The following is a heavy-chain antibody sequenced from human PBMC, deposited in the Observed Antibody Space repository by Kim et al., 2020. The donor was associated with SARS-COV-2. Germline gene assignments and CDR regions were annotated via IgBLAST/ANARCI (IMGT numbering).Heavy chain of an antibody. CDR1: GCTVSNSY. D-gene: IGHD2-21*02. CDR3: ARVRIAGTANNCYYYGMDV. J-gene: IGHJ6*02. V-gene: IGHV3-53*01. Sequence: GGSLRLSCAASGCTVSNSYMSWVRRAPGKGLEWVSVTYSGGTTYYADSVKGRFTVSTDNSKNTLYLQMNSLRAEDAAVYYCARVRIAGTANNCYYYGMDVWGQGTTVTVSS. CDR2: TYSGGTT.